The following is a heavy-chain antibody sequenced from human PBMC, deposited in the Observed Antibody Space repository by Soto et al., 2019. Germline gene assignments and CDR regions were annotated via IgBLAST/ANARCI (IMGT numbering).Heavy chain of an antibody. D-gene: IGHD3-9*01. V-gene: IGHV1-24*01. CDR1: GYTLTELS. Sequence: QVPLVQSGAEVKKPGASVKVSCKVSGYTLTELSMHWVRQAPGKGLEWMGGFDPEDGETIYAQKFQGRVTMTEDTFTDTEYMELSSLRSENTAVYYCATGYYDIFTGPLRADYLGQGTLVTVSS. CDR2: FDPEDGET. J-gene: IGHJ4*02. CDR3: ATGYYDIFTGPLRADY.